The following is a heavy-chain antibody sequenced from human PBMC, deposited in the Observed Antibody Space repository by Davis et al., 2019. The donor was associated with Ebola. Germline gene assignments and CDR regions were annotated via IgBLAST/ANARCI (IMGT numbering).Heavy chain of an antibody. CDR1: GFTFSSSW. V-gene: IGHV3-7*03. CDR3: ARDRPPYYYDSSGLFDY. J-gene: IGHJ4*02. D-gene: IGHD3-22*01. Sequence: GESLKISCAASGFTFSSSWMSWVRQAPEKGLEWVANIKHDGSEKYYVDSVKGRFTISRDTAKNSLYLQMNRLRAEDTAVYYCARDRPPYYYDSSGLFDYWGQGTLVTVSS. CDR2: IKHDGSEK.